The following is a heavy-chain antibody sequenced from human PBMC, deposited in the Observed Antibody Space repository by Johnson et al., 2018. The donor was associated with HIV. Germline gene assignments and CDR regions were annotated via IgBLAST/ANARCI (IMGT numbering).Heavy chain of an antibody. CDR2: IRGSGGST. CDR1: GFTFSSYA. J-gene: IGHJ3*02. Sequence: VQLVESGGGVVQPGRSLRLSCAASGFTFSSYAMSWVRQSPGKGLEWVSAIRGSGGSTYYADSVKGRFIVSRDSSTNTRFLHMKTLRAEDTALYYCATHFYDDSGIPAAAFHNWGQGTMVTVSS. CDR3: ATHFYDDSGIPAAAFHN. D-gene: IGHD3-22*01. V-gene: IGHV3-23*04.